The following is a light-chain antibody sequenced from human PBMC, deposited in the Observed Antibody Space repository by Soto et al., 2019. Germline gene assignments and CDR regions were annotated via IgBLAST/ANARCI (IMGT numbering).Light chain of an antibody. V-gene: IGKV1-39*01. CDR1: LRISKY. J-gene: IGKJ4*01. CDR2: GAS. Sequence: DIKLTQSPSSLSASVGDRVTITCRASLRISKYLNWYQQKPGKAPKLLIYGASTLQRGVPTRFSGSGSGTDFTLTITNLQPEDSASYFCQQSHSTPLTFGGGT. CDR3: QQSHSTPLT.